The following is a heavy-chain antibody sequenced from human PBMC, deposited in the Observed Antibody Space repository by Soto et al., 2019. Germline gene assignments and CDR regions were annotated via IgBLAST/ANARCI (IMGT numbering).Heavy chain of an antibody. CDR1: GGSISSGDYF. Sequence: QVQLQESGPGLVKSSQTLSLTCTVSGGSISSGDYFWNWVRQPPGKGLEWIGYIDYSGSTYYNPSLKSRVTILVDTSKNQFSLKLSSVTAADTAVYYCARDPGDYGSPLGAFDIWGQGTMVTVSS. CDR3: ARDPGDYGSPLGAFDI. J-gene: IGHJ3*02. D-gene: IGHD4-17*01. CDR2: IDYSGST. V-gene: IGHV4-30-4*01.